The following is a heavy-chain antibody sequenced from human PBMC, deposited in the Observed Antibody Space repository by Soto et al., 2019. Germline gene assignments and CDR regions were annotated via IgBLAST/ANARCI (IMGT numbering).Heavy chain of an antibody. CDR2: INPSGGST. J-gene: IGHJ4*02. CDR3: ARYYDFWSVLDY. Sequence: GASVKVSCKASGYTFTSYYMHWVRQAPGQGLEWMGIINPSGGSTSYAQKFQGRVTITRDTSASTAYMELSSLRSEDTAVYYCARYYDFWSVLDYWGQGTLVTVSS. D-gene: IGHD3-3*01. V-gene: IGHV1-46*01. CDR1: GYTFTSYY.